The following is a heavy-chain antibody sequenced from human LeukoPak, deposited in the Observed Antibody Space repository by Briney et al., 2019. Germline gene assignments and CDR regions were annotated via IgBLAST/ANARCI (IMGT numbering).Heavy chain of an antibody. V-gene: IGHV1-8*01. J-gene: IGHJ5*02. CDR2: MNPNSGNT. Sequence: ASVKVSCKASGYTFTSYDINWVRQATGQGLEWMGWMNPNSGNTGYAQKFQGRVTITRNTSISTAYMELSSLRSEDTAVYYCTRGSGIVVAGWDWFDPWGQGTLVTVSS. CDR3: TRGSGIVVAGWDWFDP. D-gene: IGHD6-19*01. CDR1: GYTFTSYD.